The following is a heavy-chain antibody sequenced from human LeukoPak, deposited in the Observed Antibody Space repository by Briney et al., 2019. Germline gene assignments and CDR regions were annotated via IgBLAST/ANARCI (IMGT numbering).Heavy chain of an antibody. Sequence: GESLKISCQASGYRFSSNWIGWVRPLPGKGLEWMGIIYPGDSETRYSPSFQGQVIISADKSINTAFLQWSSLKASDTAMYYCARNINAFGGVIAAFDYWGQGTLVTVSS. J-gene: IGHJ4*02. D-gene: IGHD3-16*02. CDR2: IYPGDSET. CDR3: ARNINAFGGVIAAFDY. CDR1: GYRFSSNW. V-gene: IGHV5-51*01.